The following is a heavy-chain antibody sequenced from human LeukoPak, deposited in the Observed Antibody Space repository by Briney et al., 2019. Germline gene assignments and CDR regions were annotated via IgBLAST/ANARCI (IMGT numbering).Heavy chain of an antibody. V-gene: IGHV3-48*04. Sequence: GGSLRLSCAASGFTFSSYSMNWVRQAPGKGLEWVSYISSSSSTIYYADSVKGRFTISRDNAKNSLYLQMNSLRAEDTAMYYCARDIFWGSFDYWGQGTLVTVSS. J-gene: IGHJ4*02. D-gene: IGHD7-27*01. CDR1: GFTFSSYS. CDR3: ARDIFWGSFDY. CDR2: ISSSSSTI.